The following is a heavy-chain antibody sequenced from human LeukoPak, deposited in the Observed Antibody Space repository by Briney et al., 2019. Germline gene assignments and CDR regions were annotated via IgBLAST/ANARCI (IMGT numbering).Heavy chain of an antibody. Sequence: ASVKVSCKASGYTFTGHYMHGVRQAPGQGLEGMGYINPNTGGTNYAQRFQGRVTMARDTSISTAYLELSRLRSDDTAVYFCARDLFNGPPRCDYWGQGALVAVSS. CDR3: ARDLFNGPPRCDY. V-gene: IGHV1-2*02. CDR1: GYTFTGHY. J-gene: IGHJ4*02. CDR2: INPNTGGT. D-gene: IGHD2-8*01.